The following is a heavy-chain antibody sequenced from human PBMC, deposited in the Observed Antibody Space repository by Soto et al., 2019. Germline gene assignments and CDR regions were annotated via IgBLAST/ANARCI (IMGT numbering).Heavy chain of an antibody. CDR3: VRGGGGGMFDP. CDR2: ISPGSRYP. D-gene: IGHD2-15*01. Sequence: PVGSLSLSCAGSGFTFGDSYMSWIRQAPGKGLEWLSYISPGSRYPAYADSVKGRFTISRDNAKRSLYLQMMSLTAEDTAIYYCVRGGGGGMFDPWGQGTTDTVSS. J-gene: IGHJ5*02. V-gene: IGHV3-11*06. CDR1: GFTFGDSY.